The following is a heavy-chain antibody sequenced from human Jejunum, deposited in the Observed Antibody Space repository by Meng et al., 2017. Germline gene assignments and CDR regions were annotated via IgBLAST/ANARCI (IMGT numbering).Heavy chain of an antibody. J-gene: IGHJ4*02. D-gene: IGHD5/OR15-5a*01. CDR3: ARAAPLYDGYYFHY. CDR1: GGSVSSSFYY. Sequence: SETLSLTCTVYGGSVSSSFYYWGWVRQPPGKGLEWIGSIYYSGSASYSPSLKSRVTISVDTSKNQFSLMLTSVTAADTAVYYCARAAPLYDGYYFHYWGQGTLVTVSS. V-gene: IGHV4-39*07. CDR2: IYYSGSA.